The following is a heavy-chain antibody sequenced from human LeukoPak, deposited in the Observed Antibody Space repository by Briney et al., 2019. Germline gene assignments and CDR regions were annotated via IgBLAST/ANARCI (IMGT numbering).Heavy chain of an antibody. V-gene: IGHV4-59*08. D-gene: IGHD4-17*01. J-gene: IGHJ4*02. Sequence: SETLSLTCTVSGGSISTFYWIWIRQPPGMGLEWIGCIHYTGSTNYNPSLKKRVTTSVDTSKNQFSLKLSSVTAADTAVYYCARSPPLYGDYAQYYFDYWGQGTLVTVSS. CDR1: GGSISTFY. CDR3: ARSPPLYGDYAQYYFDY. CDR2: IHYTGST.